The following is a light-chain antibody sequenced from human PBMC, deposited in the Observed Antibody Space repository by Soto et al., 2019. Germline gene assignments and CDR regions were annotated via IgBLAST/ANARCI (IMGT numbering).Light chain of an antibody. CDR1: SSDVGSYKF. Sequence: QSALTQPASVSGSPGQSITISCTGTSSDVGSYKFVPWYQQHPGKAPKLMIYEGSKRPSGVSNRFSGSKSGNTASLTISGLQAEDEADYYCCSYAGSSTLVFGGGTKLTVL. V-gene: IGLV2-23*01. CDR3: CSYAGSSTLV. J-gene: IGLJ2*01. CDR2: EGS.